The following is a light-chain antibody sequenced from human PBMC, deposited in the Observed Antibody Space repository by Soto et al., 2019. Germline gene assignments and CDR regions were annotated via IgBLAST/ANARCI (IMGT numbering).Light chain of an antibody. V-gene: IGLV2-14*03. J-gene: IGLJ1*01. Sequence: QCVLTQPASGAGSPGQSITISCTGTTSDIGTYSYVSWYQQHAGKAPRLVIFDVNKRPSGVPDRFSGSKSGNTASLTISGXQAEDEADYYCCSYIGHYIYVFGTGTKVT. CDR3: CSYIGHYIYV. CDR1: TSDIGTYSY. CDR2: DVN.